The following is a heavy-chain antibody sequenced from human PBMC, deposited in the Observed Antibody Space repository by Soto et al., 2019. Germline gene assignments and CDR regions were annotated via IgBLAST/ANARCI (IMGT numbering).Heavy chain of an antibody. CDR3: ARGHYYYAMDV. CDR2: ISHGGSP. CDR1: GGSVSSGVFS. Sequence: SDTLSLTCAVSGGSVSSGVFSWNWFRQPPGQGLEWIGYISHGGSPHYTPSLRSRVSISVDRSTNVISLNLTSMTPADTAVYFCARGHYYYAMDVWGQGTTVTVSS. J-gene: IGHJ6*02. V-gene: IGHV4-30-2*01.